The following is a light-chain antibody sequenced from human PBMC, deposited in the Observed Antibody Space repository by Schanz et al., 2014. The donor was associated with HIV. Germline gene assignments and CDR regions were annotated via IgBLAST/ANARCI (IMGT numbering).Light chain of an antibody. CDR1: RSNIGRNT. CDR2: SNN. V-gene: IGLV1-44*01. Sequence: QSVLTQPPSASGTPGQRVTISCSGSRSNIGRNTVNWYQQLPRTAPKLLIYSNNQRPSGVPDRFSGFKSDTSASLAITGLQAEDEAEYYCQSYDSSLGGYVFGTGTKLTVL. J-gene: IGLJ1*01. CDR3: QSYDSSLGGYV.